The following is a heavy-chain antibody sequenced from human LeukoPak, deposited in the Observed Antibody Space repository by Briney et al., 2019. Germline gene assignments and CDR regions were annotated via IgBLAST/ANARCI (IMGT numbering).Heavy chain of an antibody. D-gene: IGHD5-12*01. CDR1: GGTFSSYA. V-gene: IGHV1-69*13. CDR3: AREGYSGYDSGY. J-gene: IGHJ4*02. CDR2: IIPIFGTA. Sequence: SVKVSCKVSGGTFSSYAISCVRQAPGQGLEWMGGIIPIFGTANYAQKFQGRVTITADESTSTAYMELSSLRSEDTAVYYCAREGYSGYDSGYWGQGTLVTVSS.